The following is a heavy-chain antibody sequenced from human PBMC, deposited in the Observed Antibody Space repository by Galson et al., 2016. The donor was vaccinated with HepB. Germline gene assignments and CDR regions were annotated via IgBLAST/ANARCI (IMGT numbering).Heavy chain of an antibody. J-gene: IGHJ4*02. D-gene: IGHD1-26*01. CDR1: GFTFSSYG. V-gene: IGHV3-33*01. Sequence: SLRLSCAASGFTFSSYGVHWVRQAPGKGLEWVALIWYDGSSKYYADSVKGRFTISRDNSKNTLYLQMNSLRAEDTAVYYCARAPGWEQTDYFGYWGQGTLVTVSS. CDR2: IWYDGSSK. CDR3: ARAPGWEQTDYFGY.